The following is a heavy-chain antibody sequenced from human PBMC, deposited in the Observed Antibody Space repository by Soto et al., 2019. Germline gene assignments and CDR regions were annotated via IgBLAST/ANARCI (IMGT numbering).Heavy chain of an antibody. J-gene: IGHJ5*02. V-gene: IGHV4-31*02. CDR2: IYYSGST. CDR1: GGSISSGGYC. CDR3: AREGSREFDP. Sequence: PSETLPLTWTVSGGSISSGGYCWSWIRQHPGKGLEWIGYIYYSGSTYYNPSLKSRVTISVDTSKNQFSLKLSSVTAADTAVYYCAREGSREFDPWGQGTLVTVSS. D-gene: IGHD1-26*01.